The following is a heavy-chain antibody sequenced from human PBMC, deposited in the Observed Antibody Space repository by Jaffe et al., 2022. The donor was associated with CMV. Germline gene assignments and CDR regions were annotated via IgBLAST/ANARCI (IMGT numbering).Heavy chain of an antibody. V-gene: IGHV2-5*01. CDR2: IYWNDDK. CDR1: GFSLSTSGVG. CDR3: AHIMVRGAPDAFDI. Sequence: QITLKESGPTLVKPTQTLTLTCTFSGFSLSTSGVGVGWIRQPPGKALEWLALIYWNDDKRYSPSLKSRLTITKDTSKNQVVLTMTNMDPVDTATYYCAHIMVRGAPDAFDIWGQGTMVTVSS. D-gene: IGHD3-10*01. J-gene: IGHJ3*02.